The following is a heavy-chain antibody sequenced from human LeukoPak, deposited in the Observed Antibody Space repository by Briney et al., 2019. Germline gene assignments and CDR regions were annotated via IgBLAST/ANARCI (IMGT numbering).Heavy chain of an antibody. V-gene: IGHV4-34*01. J-gene: IGHJ3*02. D-gene: IGHD6-6*01. CDR1: GGSFSGYY. Sequence: SETLSLTCAVYGGSFSGYYWSWIRQPPGKGLEWNGEINHSGSTNYNPSLKSRVTISVDTSKNQFSLKLSSVTAADTAVYYCARDAYSSSSGDAFDIWGQGTMVTVSS. CDR2: INHSGST. CDR3: ARDAYSSSSGDAFDI.